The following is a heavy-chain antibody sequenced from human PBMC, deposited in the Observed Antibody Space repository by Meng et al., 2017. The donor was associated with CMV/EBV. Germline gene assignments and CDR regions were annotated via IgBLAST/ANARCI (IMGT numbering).Heavy chain of an antibody. CDR1: GFTFSSYG. V-gene: IGHV3-30*02. CDR3: AKHAGSYYSYYYYYGMDV. D-gene: IGHD1-26*01. Sequence: GESLKISCAASGFTFSSYGMHWVRQAPGKGLEWVAFTRYDGSNKYYADSVKGRFTISRDNSKNTLYLQMNSLRAEDTAVYYCAKHAGSYYSYYYYYGMDVWGQGTTVTVSS. J-gene: IGHJ6*02. CDR2: TRYDGSNK.